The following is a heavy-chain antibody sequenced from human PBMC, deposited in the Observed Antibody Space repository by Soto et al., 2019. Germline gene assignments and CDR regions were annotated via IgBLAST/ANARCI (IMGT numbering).Heavy chain of an antibody. J-gene: IGHJ6*03. CDR1: GFTFSSYA. CDR3: AKALGGGKGVPYYYMDV. V-gene: IGHV3-23*01. D-gene: IGHD2-15*01. CDR2: ISGSGGST. Sequence: GGSLRLSCAASGFTFSSYAMSWVRQAPGKGLEWVSAISGSGGSTYYADSVKGRFTISRDNSKNTLYLQMNSLRAEDTAVYYCAKALGGGKGVPYYYMDVWGKGTTVTVSS.